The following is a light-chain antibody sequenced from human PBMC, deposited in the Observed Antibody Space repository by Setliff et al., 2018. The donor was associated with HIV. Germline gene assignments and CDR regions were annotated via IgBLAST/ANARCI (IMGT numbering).Light chain of an antibody. CDR3: CSYVNGDTWI. Sequence: QSALTQPASVSGSPGQSITISCTGSATDIGNYESVSWYQQHPGEVPKRLIYDVTKRPSGISSRFSGSKSGNTASLTISGLQTEDEAAYYCCSYVNGDTWIFGGGTQLTV. J-gene: IGLJ2*01. CDR1: ATDIGNYES. V-gene: IGLV2-23*02. CDR2: DVT.